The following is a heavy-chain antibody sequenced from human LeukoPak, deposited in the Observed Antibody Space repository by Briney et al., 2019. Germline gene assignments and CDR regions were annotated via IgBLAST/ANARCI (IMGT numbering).Heavy chain of an antibody. Sequence: PGGSLRLSCAASGFTFSSYWMHWVRQAPGKGLVWVSRIEGDGSSTSYADSVKDRFTVSRDNAENTLYLQMNSLRAEDTALYYCVRYSGSYHAIDYWGQGTLVTVSS. CDR1: GFTFSSYW. CDR2: IEGDGSST. V-gene: IGHV3-74*01. J-gene: IGHJ4*02. D-gene: IGHD1-26*01. CDR3: VRYSGSYHAIDY.